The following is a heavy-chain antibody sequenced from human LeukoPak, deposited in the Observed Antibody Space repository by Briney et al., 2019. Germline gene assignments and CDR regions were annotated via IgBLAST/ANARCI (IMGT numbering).Heavy chain of an antibody. CDR3: ARVIDYYYDFWSGYYSYYYGMDV. CDR1: GYTFTSYG. CDR2: ISAYNGNT. V-gene: IGHV1-18*01. D-gene: IGHD3-3*01. J-gene: IGHJ6*02. Sequence: ASVKVSCKASGYTFTSYGISWVRQAPGQGLEWMGWISAYNGNTNYAQKLQGRVTMTTDTSTSTAYMELRSLRSDDTAVYYCARVIDYYYDFWSGYYSYYYGMDVWGQGTTVTVPS.